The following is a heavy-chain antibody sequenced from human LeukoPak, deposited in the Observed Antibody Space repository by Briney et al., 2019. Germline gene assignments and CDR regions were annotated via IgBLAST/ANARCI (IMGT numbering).Heavy chain of an antibody. Sequence: SETLSLTCTVSGGSISSYYWSWIRQPAGKGLEWIGRIYTSGSTNYNPSLKSRVTMSVDTSKNQFSLKLSSVTAADTAVYYCARDSPTVASTFYWYFDLWGRGTLVTVSS. D-gene: IGHD6-19*01. CDR3: ARDSPTVASTFYWYFDL. J-gene: IGHJ2*01. CDR2: IYTSGST. V-gene: IGHV4-4*07. CDR1: GGSISSYY.